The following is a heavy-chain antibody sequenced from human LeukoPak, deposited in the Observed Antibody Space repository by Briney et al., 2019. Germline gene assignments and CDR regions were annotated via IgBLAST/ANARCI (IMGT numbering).Heavy chain of an antibody. J-gene: IGHJ6*02. V-gene: IGHV4-4*02. CDR1: GGSISSSNW. Sequence: ASGTLSLTCAVSGGSISSSNWWSWVRQPPGKGLEWIGEIYHSGSTNYNPSLKSRVTISVDKPKNQFSLKLSSVTAADTAVYYCARADIVVVPAAMGGYYYYGMDVWGQGTTVAVSS. D-gene: IGHD2-2*01. CDR2: IYHSGST. CDR3: ARADIVVVPAAMGGYYYYGMDV.